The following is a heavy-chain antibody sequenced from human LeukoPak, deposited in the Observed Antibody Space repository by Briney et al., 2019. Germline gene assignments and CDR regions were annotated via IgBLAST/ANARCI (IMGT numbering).Heavy chain of an antibody. CDR2: INHSGST. CDR3: AGGEYGYGPIDY. D-gene: IGHD5-18*01. J-gene: IGHJ4*02. V-gene: IGHV4-34*01. CDR1: GGSFSGYY. Sequence: SETLSLTCAVYGGSFSGYYWSWIRQPPGKGLEWIGEINHSGSTSYNPSLKTRVTISVDTSKNQFSLKLSSVTAADTAVYYCAGGEYGYGPIDYWGQGTLVTVSS.